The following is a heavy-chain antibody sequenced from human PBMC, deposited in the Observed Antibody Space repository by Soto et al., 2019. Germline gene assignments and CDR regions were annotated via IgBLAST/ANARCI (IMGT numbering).Heavy chain of an antibody. V-gene: IGHV4-39*01. CDR1: GDSISTSNYY. CDR3: ATRKREEICSSGNCYFTY. CDR2: VFYSGSS. D-gene: IGHD2-2*01. J-gene: IGHJ4*02. Sequence: QLQLQESGPGLLKPSETLSLTCTVSGDSISTSNYYWSWIRQSPGRGVEGIGSVFYSGSSYYNPSHKRRATIAVDATSNPFSQRVNPGSAADTAVYYCATRKREEICSSGNCYFTYWGQGTLVTVSS.